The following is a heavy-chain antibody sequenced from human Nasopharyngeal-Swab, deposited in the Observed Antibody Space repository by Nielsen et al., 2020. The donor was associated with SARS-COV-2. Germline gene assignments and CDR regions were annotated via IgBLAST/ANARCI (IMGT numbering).Heavy chain of an antibody. CDR1: GFTFSPFW. CDR2: IQTDGTEQ. J-gene: IGHJ4*02. V-gene: IGHV3-7*01. Sequence: GESLKISCAASGFTFSPFWMTWVRQAPGKGLEWVATIQTDGTEQYSVDSVKGRFTISRDNGKNSLYLQMNSLRVEDTAVYYCARENHGVFDNWGQGTLVTV. CDR3: ARENHGVFDN.